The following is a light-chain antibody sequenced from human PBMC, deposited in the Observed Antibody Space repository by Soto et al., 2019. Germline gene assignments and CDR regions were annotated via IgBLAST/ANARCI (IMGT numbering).Light chain of an antibody. CDR3: QQYHNWPGT. V-gene: IGKV3-15*01. CDR2: GAS. J-gene: IGKJ1*01. Sequence: EIVMTQSPATLSVSPGERATLSCRASQSVSSNFAWYQQKPGQAPRLLIYGASTRATGIPARFSGSGSGTEFTLTISSLHSEDVAVYYCQQYHNWPGTVGRGPKVEIK. CDR1: QSVSSN.